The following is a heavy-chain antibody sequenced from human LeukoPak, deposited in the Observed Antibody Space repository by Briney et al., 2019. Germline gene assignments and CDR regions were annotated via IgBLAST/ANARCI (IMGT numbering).Heavy chain of an antibody. CDR2: ISYDGSNK. CDR3: AKDRGYCSSTSCYRGGYYYGMDV. CDR1: GFTFSSYS. D-gene: IGHD2-2*02. Sequence: PGRSLRLSCAASGFTFSSYSMHWVRQAPGKGLEWVAVISYDGSNKYYADSVKGRFTISRDNSKNTLYLQMNSLRAEDTAVYYCAKDRGYCSSTSCYRGGYYYGMDVWGKGTTVTVSS. V-gene: IGHV3-30*18. J-gene: IGHJ6*04.